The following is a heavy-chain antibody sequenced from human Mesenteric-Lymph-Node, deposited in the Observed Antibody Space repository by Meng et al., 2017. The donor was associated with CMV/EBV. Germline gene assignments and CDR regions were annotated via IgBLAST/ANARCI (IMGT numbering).Heavy chain of an antibody. Sequence: GESLKISCAASGFTFSGYEMNWVRQAPGKGLEWVSYIGSSCEIINYADSVRGRFTISRDNAKKSLYLQMNSLRAEDTAVYYCARDLGSGYYYYYGMDVWGQGTTVTVSS. CDR1: GFTFSGYE. J-gene: IGHJ6*02. CDR2: IGSSCEII. V-gene: IGHV3-48*03. CDR3: ARDLGSGYYYYYGMDV. D-gene: IGHD3-3*01.